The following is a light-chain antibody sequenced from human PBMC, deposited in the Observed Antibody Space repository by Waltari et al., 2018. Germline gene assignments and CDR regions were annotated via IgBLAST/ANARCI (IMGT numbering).Light chain of an antibody. Sequence: DIQMTQSPSSLSASVGDRVTLTCRASQDISNYLAWYQQKPGKVPKLLIYASSTLQSGVPSRFSGSGSGTDFTLTISSLQHEDVATYYCQKYISAPPTFGGGTRVEIK. V-gene: IGKV1-27*01. CDR2: ASS. CDR3: QKYISAPPT. J-gene: IGKJ4*01. CDR1: QDISNY.